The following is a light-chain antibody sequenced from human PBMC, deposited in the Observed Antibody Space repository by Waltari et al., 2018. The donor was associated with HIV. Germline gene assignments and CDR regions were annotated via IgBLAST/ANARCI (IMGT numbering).Light chain of an antibody. CDR3: SSYTSSSTRQ. V-gene: IGLV2-14*01. Sequence: QSALTQPASVSGSPGQSITISCTGPSSDVGGYNYVSWYQQHPGKAPKLMIYEVSNRPSGVSNRVSGSKSGNTASLTISGLQAEDEADYYCSSYTSSSTRQFGGGTKLTVL. CDR1: SSDVGGYNY. J-gene: IGLJ3*02. CDR2: EVS.